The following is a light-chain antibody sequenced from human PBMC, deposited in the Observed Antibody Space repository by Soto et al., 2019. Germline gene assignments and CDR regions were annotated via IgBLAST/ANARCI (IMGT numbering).Light chain of an antibody. V-gene: IGKV1-39*01. CDR1: QSISSY. CDR2: AAS. J-gene: IGKJ5*01. CDR3: QQSYSTPV. Sequence: DIQMTQSPSSLSASVGDRVTITCRASQSISSYLNWYQQKPGKAPKLLIYAASSLQSGVQSRFSGSASATDFTLTISSLQPEDFATYYCQQSYSTPVFGQGTRLEIK.